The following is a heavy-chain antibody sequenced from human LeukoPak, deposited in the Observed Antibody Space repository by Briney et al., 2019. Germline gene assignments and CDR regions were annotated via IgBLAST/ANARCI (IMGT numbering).Heavy chain of an antibody. V-gene: IGHV1-2*06. D-gene: IGHD5-18*01. J-gene: IGHJ4*02. CDR1: GYTFTGYY. CDR3: ARDRRVYGYGDY. Sequence: ASVKVSCKASGYTFTGYYMHWVRQAPGQGLEWMGRINPNSGGTNYAQKFQGRVTMTRDTSISTAYMELSRLRSDDTAVYYCARDRRVYGYGDYWGQGTLVTVSS. CDR2: INPNSGGT.